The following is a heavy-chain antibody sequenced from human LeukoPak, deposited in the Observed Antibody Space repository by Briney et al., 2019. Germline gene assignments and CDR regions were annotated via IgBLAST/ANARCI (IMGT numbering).Heavy chain of an antibody. J-gene: IGHJ4*02. CDR1: GFTFSSFA. CDR3: AKDKRDGYNSPYYLDY. Sequence: PGGSLRLSCAASGFTFSSFAMSWVRQAPGKGLEWVSGISDSGGSTYYADSVKGWFTISRDNSKNTLFLQMYGLRAEDTAVYYCAKDKRDGYNSPYYLDYWGQGTQVTVSS. CDR2: ISDSGGST. D-gene: IGHD5-24*01. V-gene: IGHV3-23*01.